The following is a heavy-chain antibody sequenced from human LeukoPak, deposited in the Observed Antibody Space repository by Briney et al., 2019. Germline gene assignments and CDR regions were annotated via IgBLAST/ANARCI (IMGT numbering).Heavy chain of an antibody. J-gene: IGHJ4*02. CDR1: GFTFSTYG. D-gene: IGHD6-19*01. V-gene: IGHV3-33*08. CDR2: IWYDGSNK. Sequence: PGGSLRLSCAASGFTFSTYGMHWVRQAPGKGLEWVALIWYDGSNKYYADSVKGRFTISRDNSKNTLYLQMNSLRAEDTALYYCARDLGYSSGHPFDYWGQGTLVTVSS. CDR3: ARDLGYSSGHPFDY.